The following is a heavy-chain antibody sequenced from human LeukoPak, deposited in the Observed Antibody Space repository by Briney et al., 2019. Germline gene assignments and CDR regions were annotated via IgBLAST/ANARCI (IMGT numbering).Heavy chain of an antibody. CDR1: GGSFSGYY. D-gene: IGHD2-2*01. CDR3: ARGIVVVPARHYYYYGMDV. V-gene: IGHV4-34*01. J-gene: IGHJ6*02. CDR2: INHSGST. Sequence: SETLSLTCAVYGGSFSGYYWSWIRQPPGKGLEWIGEINHSGSTNYNPSLKSRVTISVDTSKNQFSLKLSSVTAADTAVYYCARGIVVVPARHYYYYGMDVWGQGTTVTVSS.